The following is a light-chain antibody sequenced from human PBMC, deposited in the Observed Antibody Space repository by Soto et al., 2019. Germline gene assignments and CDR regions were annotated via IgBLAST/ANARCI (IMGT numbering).Light chain of an antibody. CDR2: GAS. V-gene: IGKV3-20*01. J-gene: IGKJ3*01. CDR3: QQYGSSPQST. CDR1: QSVSSSY. Sequence: EIVLTQSPGTLSLSPGERATLSCRASQSVSSSYLAWYQQKPGQAPRLLIYGASSRATGIPDRFGGSGSGTDFTLTISRLEPEDFAVYYCQQYGSSPQSTFGPGTKVDIK.